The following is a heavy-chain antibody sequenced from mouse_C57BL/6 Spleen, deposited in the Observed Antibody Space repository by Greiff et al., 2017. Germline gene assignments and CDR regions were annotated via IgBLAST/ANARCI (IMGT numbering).Heavy chain of an antibody. CDR3: ARVFYYGSSYAMDY. CDR2: IYPGDGDT. D-gene: IGHD1-1*01. CDR1: GYAFSSSW. V-gene: IGHV1-82*01. J-gene: IGHJ4*01. Sequence: QVQLQQSGPELVKPGASVKISCKASGYAFSSSWMNWVKQRPGKGLEWIGRIYPGDGDTNYNGKFKSKATLTADKSSSTAYMQLSSLTSEDSAVYFCARVFYYGSSYAMDYWGQGTSVTVSS.